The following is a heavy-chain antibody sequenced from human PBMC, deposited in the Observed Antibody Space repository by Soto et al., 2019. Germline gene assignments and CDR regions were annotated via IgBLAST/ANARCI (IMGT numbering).Heavy chain of an antibody. V-gene: IGHV3-72*01. CDR1: GFIFSDYY. Sequence: EVQLVESGGGLVQPGGSLTLSCAASGFIFSDYYMDWVRQVPGKGLEWVGRTRNKANRYSPEYAPSVKGRFTISRHDLDDSMYLQMNSLKTEDTAVYYCARDTGGSYDYWGQGALVTVS. CDR3: ARDTGGSYDY. J-gene: IGHJ4*02. D-gene: IGHD1-26*01. CDR2: TRNKANRYSP.